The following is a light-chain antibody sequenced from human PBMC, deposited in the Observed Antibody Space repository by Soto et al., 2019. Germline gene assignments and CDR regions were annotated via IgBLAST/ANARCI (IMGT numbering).Light chain of an antibody. CDR2: GNS. Sequence: QSVLTQPPSVSGAPGQRVTISCTGSSSNIGAGYDVHWYQQLPGTAPKLLIYGNSNRPSGVPDRFAGSKYGTSASLAITGLQAEDDADYYCQSYDSSLSGYGFGTGTKLTVL. CDR1: SSNIGAGYD. J-gene: IGLJ1*01. CDR3: QSYDSSLSGYG. V-gene: IGLV1-40*01.